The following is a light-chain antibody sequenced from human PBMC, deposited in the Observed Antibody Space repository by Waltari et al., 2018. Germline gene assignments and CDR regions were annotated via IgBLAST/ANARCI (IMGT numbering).Light chain of an antibody. V-gene: IGLV2-8*01. CDR1: SRDVGSYKY. CDR3: SSYAGSNNVI. Sequence: QSALTQPPSASGSRGQSVTTSCTGTSRDVGSYKYVSWYQQHPGKAPKLMIYEVTKRPSGVPDRFSGSKSGNTASLTVSGLQAEDEADYYCSSYAGSNNVIFGGGTRLTVL. CDR2: EVT. J-gene: IGLJ2*01.